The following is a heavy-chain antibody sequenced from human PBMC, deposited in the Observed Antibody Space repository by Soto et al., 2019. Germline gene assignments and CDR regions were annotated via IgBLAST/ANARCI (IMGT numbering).Heavy chain of an antibody. CDR1: GFTFNIYG. Sequence: GGSLRLSCAASGFTFNIYGMHWVRQAPDKGLEWVALISYDGSNQYYADSVKGRFTISRDNSKYTLFLQMNSLRADDTAVYYCAKDQASGQGSFDSWGQGTLVTVSS. J-gene: IGHJ4*02. CDR2: ISYDGSNQ. CDR3: AKDQASGQGSFDS. V-gene: IGHV3-30*18.